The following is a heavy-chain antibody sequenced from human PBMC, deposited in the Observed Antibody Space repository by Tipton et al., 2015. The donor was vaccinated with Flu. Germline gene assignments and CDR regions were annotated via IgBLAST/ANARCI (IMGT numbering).Heavy chain of an antibody. CDR1: GDSIGSDYY. D-gene: IGHD3-10*01. V-gene: IGHV4-38-2*01. Sequence: TLSLTCSVSGDSIGSDYYWAWIRQPPGKGLEWIGNIHQTGSTYYNPSLTSRVTIAVDTSKNQFSLRLTSVTAADTGVYYCARSTYYYGSGSSDYWGQGTLVTVSS. CDR3: ARSTYYYGSGSSDY. CDR2: IHQTGST. J-gene: IGHJ4*02.